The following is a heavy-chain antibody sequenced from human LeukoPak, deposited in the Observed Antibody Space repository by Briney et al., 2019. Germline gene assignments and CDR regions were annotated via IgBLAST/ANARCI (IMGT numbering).Heavy chain of an antibody. J-gene: IGHJ4*02. Sequence: SETLSLTCTVSGGSVSSGSYYWSWIRQPPGKGLEWIGDIYYSGSTNYNPSLKSRVTISVDTSKNQFSLKLSSVTAADTAVYYCARDQTDTALDYWGQGTLVTVSS. D-gene: IGHD5-18*01. CDR1: GGSVSSGSYY. CDR2: IYYSGST. V-gene: IGHV4-61*01. CDR3: ARDQTDTALDY.